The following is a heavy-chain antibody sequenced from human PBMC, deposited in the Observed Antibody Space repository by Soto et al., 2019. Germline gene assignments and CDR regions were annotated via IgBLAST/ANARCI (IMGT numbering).Heavy chain of an antibody. D-gene: IGHD2-8*02. CDR2: ILVGGST. CDR3: AKATAAGGGAFEI. V-gene: IGHV3-23*01. CDR1: GFICSSYD. J-gene: IGHJ3*02. Sequence: GGSLRLSCAVSGFICSSYDMSWVRQAPGKGLAWVSTILVGGSTHYEDSVQGRFPISRDTSKNTVYLHMNSLTAGDTAVYYCAKATAAGGGAFEIYGQGTMVTVSS.